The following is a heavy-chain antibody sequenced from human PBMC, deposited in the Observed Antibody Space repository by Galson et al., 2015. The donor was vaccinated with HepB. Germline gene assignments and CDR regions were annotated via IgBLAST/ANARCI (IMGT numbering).Heavy chain of an antibody. D-gene: IGHD1-26*01. Sequence: SLRLSCAASGLTFSRYSMNWVRQAPGKGLEWVSYISSSSSTIYYADSVKGRFTISRDNAKNSLCLQMNSLRAEDTAVYYCPVSGSYSTFDIWGQGTMVTVSS. J-gene: IGHJ3*02. CDR2: ISSSSSTI. CDR1: GLTFSRYS. CDR3: PVSGSYSTFDI. V-gene: IGHV3-48*04.